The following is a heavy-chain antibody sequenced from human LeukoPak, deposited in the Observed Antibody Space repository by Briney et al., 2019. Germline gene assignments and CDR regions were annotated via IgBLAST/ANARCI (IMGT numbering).Heavy chain of an antibody. V-gene: IGHV4-4*07. D-gene: IGHD1-26*01. CDR2: IYSSGST. CDR1: GGSISSYY. CDR3: ARGGRSGSYSFDC. Sequence: SETLSLTCTVSGGSISSYYWSWIRQPAGKGLEWIGRIYSSGSTNYNPSLESRVTMSVDTSKNQFSLKLSSVTAADTAVYYCARGGRSGSYSFDCWDQGTLVTVSS. J-gene: IGHJ4*02.